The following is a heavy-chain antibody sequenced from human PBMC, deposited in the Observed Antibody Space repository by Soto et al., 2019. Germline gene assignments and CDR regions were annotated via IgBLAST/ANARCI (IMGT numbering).Heavy chain of an antibody. J-gene: IGHJ4*02. V-gene: IGHV4-4*02. CDR2: IYHSGAT. CDR3: ARLSGEYGGRIHFDY. D-gene: IGHD4-17*01. Sequence: LALTCTVSGVSISSGNWWSWVRQPPGKGLEWIGEIYHSGATTYNTSLESRVTISLDKSKNQFSLNVNSVTAADTAVYYRARLSGEYGGRIHFDYWGQGTLVTVSS. CDR1: GVSISSGNW.